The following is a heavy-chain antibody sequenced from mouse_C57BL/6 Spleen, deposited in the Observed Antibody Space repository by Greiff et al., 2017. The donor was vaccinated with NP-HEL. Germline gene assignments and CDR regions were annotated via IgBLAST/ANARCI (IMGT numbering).Heavy chain of an antibody. CDR3: ARGRSYYDYDGGFAY. CDR2: IYPRSGNT. V-gene: IGHV1-81*01. J-gene: IGHJ3*01. Sequence: VQLQQSGAELARPGASVKLSCKASGYTFTSYGISWVKQRTGQGLEWIGEIYPRSGNTYYNEKFKGKATLTADKSSSTAYMELRSLTSEDSAVYFCARGRSYYDYDGGFAYWGQGTLVTVSA. CDR1: GYTFTSYG. D-gene: IGHD2-4*01.